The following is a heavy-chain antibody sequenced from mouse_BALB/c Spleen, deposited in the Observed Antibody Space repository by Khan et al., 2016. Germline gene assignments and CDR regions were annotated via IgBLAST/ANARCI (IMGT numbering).Heavy chain of an antibody. Sequence: VQLKESGAELVRPGALVKLTCKASGFNIKDYYMHWVKQRPEQGLEWIGWIDPENGNSIYDPKFQGKASITADTSSNTAYLQVNSLTSEDTAVYYCARSPYFFDYRDQGTTLTVSS. CDR1: GFNIKDYY. J-gene: IGHJ2*01. CDR3: ARSPYFFDY. V-gene: IGHV14-1*02. CDR2: IDPENGNS.